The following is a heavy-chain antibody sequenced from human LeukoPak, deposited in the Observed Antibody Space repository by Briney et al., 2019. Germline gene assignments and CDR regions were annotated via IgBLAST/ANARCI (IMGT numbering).Heavy chain of an antibody. V-gene: IGHV4-31*03. Sequence: SETLSLTCTVSGGSISSAGHYWSWIRQHPGKGLEWIGYIYYSVSTYYNPSLRSRVTILVDTSKNQFSLTVSSVTAADTAVYYCAREDHVFTYFDYWGQGTLVTVSS. D-gene: IGHD3-16*01. J-gene: IGHJ4*02. CDR1: GGSISSAGHY. CDR2: IYYSVST. CDR3: AREDHVFTYFDY.